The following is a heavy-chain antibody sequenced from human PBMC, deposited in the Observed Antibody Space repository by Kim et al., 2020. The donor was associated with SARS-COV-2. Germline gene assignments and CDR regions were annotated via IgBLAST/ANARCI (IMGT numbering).Heavy chain of an antibody. J-gene: IGHJ6*02. CDR2: INHSGST. D-gene: IGHD3-16*01. V-gene: IGHV4-34*01. CDR1: GGSFSGYY. Sequence: SETLSLTCAVYGGSFSGYYWSWIRQPPGKGLEWIGEINHSGSTNYNPSLKSRVTISVDTSKNQFSLKLSSVTAADTAVYYCARPFISWGASLDVWGQGTT. CDR3: ARPFISWGASLDV.